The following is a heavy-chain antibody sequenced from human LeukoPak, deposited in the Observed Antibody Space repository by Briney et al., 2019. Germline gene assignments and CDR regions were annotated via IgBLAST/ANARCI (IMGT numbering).Heavy chain of an antibody. D-gene: IGHD6-19*01. Sequence: PGGSLRLSCAASGFTFIDYDMHWVRQVIGKGLEWVSAIGIRGDTHYSGSVKGRFTISRENAESSLYLQMNSLRAGDMAVYYCARGGIQVSGIDEFDYWGQGTLVTVSS. V-gene: IGHV3-13*01. J-gene: IGHJ4*02. CDR3: ARGGIQVSGIDEFDY. CDR2: IGIRGDT. CDR1: GFTFIDYD.